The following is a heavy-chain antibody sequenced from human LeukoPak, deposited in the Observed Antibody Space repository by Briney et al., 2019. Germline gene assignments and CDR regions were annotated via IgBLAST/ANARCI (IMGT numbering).Heavy chain of an antibody. D-gene: IGHD4-17*01. CDR3: AKDGDYGDYWTADRDSFIDY. CDR2: ISGSGGST. CDR1: GFIVSDHY. V-gene: IGHV3-23*01. Sequence: GGSLRLSCAASGFIVSDHYMGWVRQAPGKGLEWVSAISGSGGSTYYADSVKGRFTISRDNSKNTLYLQMNSLRAEDTAVYYCAKDGDYGDYWTADRDSFIDYWGQGTLVTVSS. J-gene: IGHJ4*02.